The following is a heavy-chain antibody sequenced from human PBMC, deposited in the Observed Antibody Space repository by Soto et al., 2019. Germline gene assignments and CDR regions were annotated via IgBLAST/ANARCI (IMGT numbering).Heavy chain of an antibody. J-gene: IGHJ4*02. V-gene: IGHV4-39*01. Sequence: PSETLSLTCTVSGGSISRNNYYWAWIRQPPGMGLEYIGIINYSGGTYYNPSLKSRVTISIDTSNSQFSVSLSSVAATDTAVYYCARLGKAAPGSRYFDYWGQGTLVTVSS. D-gene: IGHD6-13*01. CDR1: GGSISRNNYY. CDR3: ARLGKAAPGSRYFDY. CDR2: INYSGGT.